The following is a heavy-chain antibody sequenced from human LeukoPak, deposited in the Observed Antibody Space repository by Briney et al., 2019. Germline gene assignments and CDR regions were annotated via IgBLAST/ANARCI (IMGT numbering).Heavy chain of an antibody. CDR3: ARIGRNLNWFDP. CDR1: GYTFTSYA. Sequence: ASVKVSCKASGYTFTSYAMNWVRQAPGQGLEWMGWINPKSGGTNYAEKFQGRVTMTRDTSISTAYMELSRLKSDDTAVYYCARIGRNLNWFDPWGQGTLVTVSS. CDR2: INPKSGGT. V-gene: IGHV1-2*02. J-gene: IGHJ5*02.